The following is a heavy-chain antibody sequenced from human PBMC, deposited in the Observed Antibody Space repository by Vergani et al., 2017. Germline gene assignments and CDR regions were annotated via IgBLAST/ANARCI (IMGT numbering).Heavy chain of an antibody. CDR2: MNPNSGNT. CDR1: GYTFTSYD. CDR3: ARAAIGGIVVVPAANYYYGMDV. Sequence: QVQLVQSGAEVKKPGASVKVSCKASGYTFTSYDINWVRQATGQGLEWMGWMNPNSGNTGYAQKFQGRVTMTRNTSISTAYMELSRLRSDDTAVYYCARAAIGGIVVVPAANYYYGMDVWGQGTTVTVSS. J-gene: IGHJ6*02. D-gene: IGHD2-2*01. V-gene: IGHV1-8*01.